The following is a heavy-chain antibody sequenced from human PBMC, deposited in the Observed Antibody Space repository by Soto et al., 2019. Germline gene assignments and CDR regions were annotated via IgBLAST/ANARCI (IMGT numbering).Heavy chain of an antibody. CDR3: ARHSSGRWTFAY. V-gene: IGHV3-23*01. D-gene: IGHD6-19*01. Sequence: GGSLRLSCAVSGFTFSSYAMSWVRQAPGKGLEWVSAISGSGGSTYYADSVKGRFTISRDNSKNTLYLQMNSLRAEDTAVYYCARHSSGRWTFAYWGQGSLVTVSS. J-gene: IGHJ4*02. CDR2: ISGSGGST. CDR1: GFTFSSYA.